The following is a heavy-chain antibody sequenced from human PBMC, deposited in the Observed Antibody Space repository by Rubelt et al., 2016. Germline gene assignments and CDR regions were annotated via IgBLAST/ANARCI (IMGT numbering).Heavy chain of an antibody. CDR2: ISGSGGST. V-gene: IGHV3-23*01. CDR1: GFTFSDYY. D-gene: IGHD3-3*01. J-gene: IGHJ6*02. CDR3: ARRFLEWLSHNTQRYYYYGMDV. Sequence: RLSCAASGFTFSDYYMNWVRQAPGKGLEWVSAISGSGGSTYYADSVKGRFTISRDNSKNTLYLQMNSLRAEDTAVYYCARRFLEWLSHNTQRYYYYGMDVWGQGTTVTVSS.